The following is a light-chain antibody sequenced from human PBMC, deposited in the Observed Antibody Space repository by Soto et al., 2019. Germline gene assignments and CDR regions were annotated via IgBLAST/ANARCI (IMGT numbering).Light chain of an antibody. CDR2: DVN. CDR1: SSDVGGYNH. CDR3: SSYAGSYTYV. V-gene: IGLV2-11*01. Sequence: QSALTQPRSVSGSPGQSVAISCTGTSSDVGGYNHVAWYQQHPGKAPKLMIFDVNKRPSWVPDRFSGSKSGNTASLTISGLQAEDEADYYCSSYAGSYTYVFATGTKVT. J-gene: IGLJ1*01.